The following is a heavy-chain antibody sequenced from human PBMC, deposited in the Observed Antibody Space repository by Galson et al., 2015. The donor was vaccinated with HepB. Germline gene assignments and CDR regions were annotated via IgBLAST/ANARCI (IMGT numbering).Heavy chain of an antibody. D-gene: IGHD4-11*01. Sequence: SVKVSCKASGGTFSSYAISWVRQAPGQGLEWMGGIIPIVGTANYAQKFQGRVTITADESTSTAYLELSSLRSEDTAVYYCARYHDYTDAFDIWGQGTMVTVSS. V-gene: IGHV1-69*13. CDR1: GGTFSSYA. J-gene: IGHJ3*02. CDR3: ARYHDYTDAFDI. CDR2: IIPIVGTA.